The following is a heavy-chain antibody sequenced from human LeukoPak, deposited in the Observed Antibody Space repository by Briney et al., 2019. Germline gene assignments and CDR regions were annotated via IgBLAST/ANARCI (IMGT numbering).Heavy chain of an antibody. CDR2: ISGKGDST. V-gene: IGHV3-23*01. CDR1: GFTFSSFV. D-gene: IGHD1-7*01. Sequence: LTGGSLRLSCVASGFTFSSFVMTWVRQAPGEGLEWVSSISGKGDSTYYAGSVKGRFTISRDNSKNTLYLQMNSLRAEDTAVYFCAKDEMEVELAAFYWGQGTLVTVSS. J-gene: IGHJ4*02. CDR3: AKDEMEVELAAFY.